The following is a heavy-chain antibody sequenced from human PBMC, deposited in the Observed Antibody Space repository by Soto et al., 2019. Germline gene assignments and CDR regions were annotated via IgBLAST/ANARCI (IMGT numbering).Heavy chain of an antibody. CDR3: AKDAGDYGDYGSWFDP. Sequence: QVQLVESGGGVVQPGMSLRLSCAASGFTFSSYGMHWVRQAPGTGLEWVAVISYDGSNKYYADSVKGRFTISRDNSKNTLYLQMNSLRAEDTAVYYCAKDAGDYGDYGSWFDPWGQGTLVTVSS. D-gene: IGHD4-17*01. V-gene: IGHV3-30*18. CDR1: GFTFSSYG. J-gene: IGHJ5*02. CDR2: ISYDGSNK.